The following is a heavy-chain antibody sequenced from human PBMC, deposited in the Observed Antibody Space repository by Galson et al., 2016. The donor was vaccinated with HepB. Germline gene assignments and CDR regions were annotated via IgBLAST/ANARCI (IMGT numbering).Heavy chain of an antibody. D-gene: IGHD3-22*01. CDR2: IYTGGGT. V-gene: IGHV3-53*01. Sequence: SLRLSCAASGITVSSNYMSWVRQAPGKGLEWVPVIYTGGGTYYADSVKGRFTISTDNSKNTLYLQMNSLGAEDTAVYYCARSHSSAYYYAFDLWGQGTMVTVSS. CDR3: ARSHSSAYYYAFDL. CDR1: GITVSSNY. J-gene: IGHJ3*01.